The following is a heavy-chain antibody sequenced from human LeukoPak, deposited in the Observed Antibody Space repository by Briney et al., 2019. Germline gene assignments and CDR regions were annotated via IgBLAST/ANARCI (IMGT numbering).Heavy chain of an antibody. V-gene: IGHV1-2*02. D-gene: IGHD6-19*01. CDR1: GYTFTGYY. Sequence: ASVKVSCKASGYTFTGYYMHWVRQAPGQGLEWMGWINPNSGGTNYAQKFQGRVTMTRDTSISTAYMELSRLGSDDTAVYYCAVSIAVAGASYYYYYYMDVWGKGTTVTVSS. CDR2: INPNSGGT. J-gene: IGHJ6*03. CDR3: AVSIAVAGASYYYYYYMDV.